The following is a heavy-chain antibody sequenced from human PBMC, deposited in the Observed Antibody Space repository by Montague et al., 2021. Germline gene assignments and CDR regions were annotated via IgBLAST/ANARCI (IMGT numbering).Heavy chain of an antibody. Sequence: SETLSLTCTVSSGSIFHAHWSWVRQPPGKGLEWLGSMFYGGATSNNPSLKSRVTMSIDTSTNQFSLKLSFVTAADTAVYYCAKQDCFVSGTSYKGFDPWGQGTLVTVSS. CDR3: AKQDCFVSGTSYKGFDP. D-gene: IGHD3-10*01. CDR2: MFYGGAT. V-gene: IGHV4-59*08. CDR1: SGSIFHAH. J-gene: IGHJ5*02.